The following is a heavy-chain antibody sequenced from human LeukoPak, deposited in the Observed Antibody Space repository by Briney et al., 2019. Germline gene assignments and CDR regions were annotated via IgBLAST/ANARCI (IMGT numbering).Heavy chain of an antibody. CDR3: AKASAMIVVVSKHFDY. CDR1: GFIVSSNY. V-gene: IGHV3-66*01. CDR2: IYSGGST. D-gene: IGHD3-22*01. Sequence: GGSLRLSCAASGFIVSSNYMSWVRQAPGKGLEWVSVIYSGGSTYYADSVKGRFTISRDNSKNTLYLQMNSLRAEDTAVYYCAKASAMIVVVSKHFDYWGQGTLVTVSS. J-gene: IGHJ4*02.